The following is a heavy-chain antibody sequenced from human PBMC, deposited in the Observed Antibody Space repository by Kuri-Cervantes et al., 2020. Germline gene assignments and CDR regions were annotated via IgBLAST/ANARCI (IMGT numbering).Heavy chain of an antibody. CDR3: ASQYSSGWFPWRAPVDVFRGMDV. J-gene: IGHJ6*02. CDR1: GFTSGDFG. D-gene: IGHD6-19*01. V-gene: IGHV3-9*02. CDR2: FLWRSGLV. Sequence: GGSLRLSCEVSGFTSGDFGMHWVRQVPGKGLEWVSGFLWRSGLVDYADSVKGRFTTSRDSAKNSLYLQMDSLRAEDTAVYYCASQYSSGWFPWRAPVDVFRGMDVWGQGTTVTVSS.